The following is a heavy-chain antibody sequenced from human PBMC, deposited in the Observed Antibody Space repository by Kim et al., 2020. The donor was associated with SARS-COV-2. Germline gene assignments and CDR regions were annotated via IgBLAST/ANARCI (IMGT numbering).Heavy chain of an antibody. CDR3: AREGWNYFTPDYYFDY. D-gene: IGHD1-7*01. CDR2: IWYDGSNK. Sequence: GGSLRLSCAASGFTFSSYGMHWVRQAPGKGLEWVAVIWYDGSNKYYADSVKGRFTISRDNSKNTLYLQMNSLRAEDTAVYYCAREGWNYFTPDYYFDYWGQGTLVTVSS. J-gene: IGHJ4*02. CDR1: GFTFSSYG. V-gene: IGHV3-33*01.